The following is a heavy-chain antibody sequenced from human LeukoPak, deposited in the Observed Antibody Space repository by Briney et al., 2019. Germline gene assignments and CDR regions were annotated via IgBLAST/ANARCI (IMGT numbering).Heavy chain of an antibody. CDR1: GYAFTSYG. CDR2: ISAYNGNT. Sequence: ASVKVSCKASGYAFTSYGISWVRQAPGQGLEWMGWISAYNGNTNYAQKLQGRVTMTTDTSTSTAYMELRSLRSDDTAVYYCAREYFDWFAKRGYFDYWGQGTLVTVSS. V-gene: IGHV1-18*01. J-gene: IGHJ4*02. D-gene: IGHD3-9*01. CDR3: AREYFDWFAKRGYFDY.